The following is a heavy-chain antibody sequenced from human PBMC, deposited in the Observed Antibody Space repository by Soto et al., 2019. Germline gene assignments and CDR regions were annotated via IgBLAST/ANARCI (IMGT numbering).Heavy chain of an antibody. CDR1: GYTFTNYG. CDR3: ARGVGSGSYYYQYNWCDP. J-gene: IGHJ5*02. D-gene: IGHD3-10*01. Sequence: QVQLVQSGAEVKKPGASVKVSCKASGYTFTNYGISWVRQAPGQGLEWMGWISAYNGNTKYAQKFQGRVTMTTDTXTXTXYMELRSLRSDDTAVYYCARGVGSGSYYYQYNWCDPWGQGTLVTVSS. CDR2: ISAYNGNT. V-gene: IGHV1-18*01.